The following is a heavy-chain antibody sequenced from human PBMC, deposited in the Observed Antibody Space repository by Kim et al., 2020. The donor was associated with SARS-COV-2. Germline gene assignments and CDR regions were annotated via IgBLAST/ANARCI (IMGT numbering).Heavy chain of an antibody. D-gene: IGHD2-15*01. CDR2: T. Sequence: TNYAQKFQGRVTMTRDTSISTAYMELSRLRSDDTAVYYCAVVVVAATPDYWGQGTLVTVSS. V-gene: IGHV1-2*02. J-gene: IGHJ4*02. CDR3: AVVVVAATPDY.